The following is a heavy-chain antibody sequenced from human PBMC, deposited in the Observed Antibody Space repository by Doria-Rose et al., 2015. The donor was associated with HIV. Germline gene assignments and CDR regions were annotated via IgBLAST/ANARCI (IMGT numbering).Heavy chain of an antibody. V-gene: IGHV2-26*01. CDR1: GVSLSSPGMG. J-gene: IGHJ4*02. D-gene: IGHD6-13*01. Sequence: QITLKEPGPVLVKPTETLTLTCTVSGVSLSSPGMGVSWIRQPPGKALEWLANIFSDDERSYKTSLKSSLTISRGTFKSQVVLTMTDMDPVDTATYYCARIKSSRWYHKYYFDFWGQGTLVIVSA. CDR2: IFSDDER. CDR3: ARIKSSRWYHKYYFDF.